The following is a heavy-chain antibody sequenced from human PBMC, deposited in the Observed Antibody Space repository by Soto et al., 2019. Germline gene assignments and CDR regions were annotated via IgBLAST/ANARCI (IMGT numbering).Heavy chain of an antibody. V-gene: IGHV4-59*01. D-gene: IGHD5-12*01. Sequence: PSETLSLTCTVSGGSISSYYWSWIRQPPGKGLEWIGYIYYSGSTNYNPSLKSRVTISVDTSKNQFSLKLSSVTAADTAVYYCARVEYSGYDIVFDYWGQGTLVTVSS. CDR3: ARVEYSGYDIVFDY. CDR1: GGSISSYY. CDR2: IYYSGST. J-gene: IGHJ4*02.